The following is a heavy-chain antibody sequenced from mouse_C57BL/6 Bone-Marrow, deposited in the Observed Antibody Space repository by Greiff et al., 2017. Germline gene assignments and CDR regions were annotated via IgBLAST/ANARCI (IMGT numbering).Heavy chain of an antibody. V-gene: IGHV1-42*01. CDR1: GYSFTGYY. D-gene: IGHD2-3*01. CDR2: INPSTGGT. CDR3: ARKGGYYNFDY. Sequence: VQLKESGPELVKPGASVKISCKASGYSFTGYYMNWVKQSPEKSLEWIGEINPSTGGTTYNQKFKAKATLTVDKSSSTAYMQLKSLTSEDSAVYYCARKGGYYNFDYWGQGTTLTVSS. J-gene: IGHJ2*01.